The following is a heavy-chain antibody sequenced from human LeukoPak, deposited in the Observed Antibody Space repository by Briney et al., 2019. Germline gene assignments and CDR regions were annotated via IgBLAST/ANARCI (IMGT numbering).Heavy chain of an antibody. CDR2: IYYSGST. CDR1: GGSISSGDYY. D-gene: IGHD3-10*01. CDR3: ARDEIGFGELLSPGYFDL. Sequence: PSQTLSLTCTVSGGSISSGDYYWSWIRQPPGKGLEWIGYIYYSGSTYYNPSLKSRVTISVDTSKNQFSLKLSSVTAADTAVYYCARDEIGFGELLSPGYFDLWGRGTLVTVSS. J-gene: IGHJ2*01. V-gene: IGHV4-30-4*01.